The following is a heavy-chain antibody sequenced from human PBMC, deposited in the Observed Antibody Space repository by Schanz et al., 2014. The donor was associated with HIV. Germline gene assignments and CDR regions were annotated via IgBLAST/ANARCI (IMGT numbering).Heavy chain of an antibody. CDR3: AKISGFSVLSKLGCFDY. V-gene: IGHV3-23*01. CDR1: GFTFSDYA. J-gene: IGHJ4*02. CDR2: ISGNGGTT. Sequence: VELLESGGGSVQPGGSLRLSCAASGFTFSDYAMSWVRQAPGKGLEWVSSISGNGGTTYFADSVKGRFTMSRDNSRNTLYLQLSRLRADDTAIYYCAKISGFSVLSKLGCFDYWGQGTLVTVSS. D-gene: IGHD3-16*01.